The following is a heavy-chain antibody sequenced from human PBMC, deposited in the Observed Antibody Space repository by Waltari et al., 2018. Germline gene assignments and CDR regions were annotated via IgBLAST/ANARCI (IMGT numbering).Heavy chain of an antibody. D-gene: IGHD3-10*01. Sequence: QVQLVQSGAEVKKPGSSVKVSCKASGGTFSSYAISWVRQATGQGLAWMGRVIPIFDTANYAQKVQGRVTITADKATSTAYMELSSLRSEDTAVYYCERGGTMVQGPALLYDWGQGTLVTVSS. CDR3: ERGGTMVQGPALLYD. CDR1: GGTFSSYA. V-gene: IGHV1-69*08. J-gene: IGHJ4*02. CDR2: VIPIFDTA.